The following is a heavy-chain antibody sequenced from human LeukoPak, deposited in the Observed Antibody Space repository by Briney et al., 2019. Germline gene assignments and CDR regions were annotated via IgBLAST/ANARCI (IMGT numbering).Heavy chain of an antibody. D-gene: IGHD6-6*01. J-gene: IGHJ4*02. CDR1: GFTFNSYA. Sequence: GGSLRLSCAASGFTFNSYAMSWVRQAPWERLQWVSGISDSGGNTYYADSVRGRFTISRDNSKNTLYLQMNSLRAEDAAVYYCARHRSSWLIDYWGQGTLVTVSS. V-gene: IGHV3-23*01. CDR2: ISDSGGNT. CDR3: ARHRSSWLIDY.